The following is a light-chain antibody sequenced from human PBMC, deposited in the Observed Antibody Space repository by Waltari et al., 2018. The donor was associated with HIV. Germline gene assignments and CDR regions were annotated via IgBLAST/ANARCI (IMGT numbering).Light chain of an antibody. V-gene: IGLV1-44*01. CDR3: AAWDDSLNAYI. CDR2: KNS. J-gene: IGLJ1*01. Sequence: QSVLTQSPSASGTPGQRVTISCSGSRSNIGDNVVNWYQQLPGTAPQLITYKNSRRPSGVPDRFSGSRSGNSASLAISGLQSEDEANYYCAAWDDSLNAYIFGTGTKVSVL. CDR1: RSNIGDNV.